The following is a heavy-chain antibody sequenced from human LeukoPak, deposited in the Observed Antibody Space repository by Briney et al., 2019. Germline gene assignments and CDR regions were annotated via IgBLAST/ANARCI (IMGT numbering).Heavy chain of an antibody. V-gene: IGHV4-39*07. J-gene: IGHJ3*02. D-gene: IGHD3-22*01. CDR3: ARGPYSYDSSGAFDI. Sequence: SETLSLTCTVSGGSISNSNYYWGWIRQPPGKGLEWIGRISSSGSTNYNPSLKSRVTISVDTSKNQFSLKLSSVTAADTAVYFCARGPYSYDSSGAFDIWGQGTMVTVSS. CDR1: GGSISNSNYY. CDR2: ISSSGST.